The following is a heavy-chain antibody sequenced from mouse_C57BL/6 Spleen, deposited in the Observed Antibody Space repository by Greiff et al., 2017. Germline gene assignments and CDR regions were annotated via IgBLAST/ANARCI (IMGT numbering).Heavy chain of an antibody. V-gene: IGHV2-2*01. Sequence: VQLQQSGPGLVQPSQSLSITCTASGFSLTSYGVHWVRQSPGKGLEWLGVIWSGGSTDYNAAFISRLSISKDNSKSQVFFQMNSLQADDTAIYYCARKGGYYYGSSFAYWGQGTLVTVSA. D-gene: IGHD1-1*01. CDR2: IWSGGST. CDR1: GFSLTSYG. CDR3: ARKGGYYYGSSFAY. J-gene: IGHJ3*01.